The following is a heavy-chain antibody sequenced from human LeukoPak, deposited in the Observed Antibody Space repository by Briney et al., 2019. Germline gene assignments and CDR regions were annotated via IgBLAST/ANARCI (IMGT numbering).Heavy chain of an antibody. Sequence: GGSLRLSCAASGFTFSSYSMNWVRQAPGEGLEWVSSISSSGSFIYYADSVKGRFTISRDNARNSLFLQMNSLRDEDTAVYYCVRESSYAFNIWGQGTMVTVSS. J-gene: IGHJ3*02. CDR3: VRESSYAFNI. V-gene: IGHV3-21*01. CDR2: ISSSGSFI. CDR1: GFTFSSYS.